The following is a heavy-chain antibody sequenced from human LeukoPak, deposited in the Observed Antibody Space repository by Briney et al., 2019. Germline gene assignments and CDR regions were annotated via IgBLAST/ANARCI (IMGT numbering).Heavy chain of an antibody. V-gene: IGHV4-30-2*01. CDR1: GGSISSGGYS. Sequence: SETLSLTCAVSGGSISSGGYSWRWIRQPPGRGLEWIGYIYHSGSTYYNPSLKSRVTISVDRSKNQFSLKLSSVTAADTAVYYCASGLGDYDSSGLFDYWGQGTLVTVSS. CDR2: IYHSGST. D-gene: IGHD3-22*01. CDR3: ASGLGDYDSSGLFDY. J-gene: IGHJ4*02.